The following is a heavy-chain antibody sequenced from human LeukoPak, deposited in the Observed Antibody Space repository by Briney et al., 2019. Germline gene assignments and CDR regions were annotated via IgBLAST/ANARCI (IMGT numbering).Heavy chain of an antibody. D-gene: IGHD1-26*01. CDR3: AKNSGSYYPNWYFDL. CDR2: ISGSGGST. J-gene: IGHJ2*01. V-gene: IGHV3-23*01. CDR1: GFTFSSYA. Sequence: GGSLRLSCAASGFTFSSYAMSWVRRAPGKGLEWVSAISGSGGSTYYADSVKGRFTISRDNSKNTLYLQMNSLRAEDTAVYYCAKNSGSYYPNWYFDLWGRGTLVTVSS.